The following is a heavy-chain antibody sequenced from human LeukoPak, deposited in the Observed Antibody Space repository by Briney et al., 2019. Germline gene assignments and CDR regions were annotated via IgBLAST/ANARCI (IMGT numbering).Heavy chain of an antibody. Sequence: PGGSLRLSCAASGFTFSSYAMNWVRQAPGKGLEWVSYISSSGSTIYYADSVKGRFTISRDNAKNSLYLQMNSLRAEDTAVYYCAREEKIVVVPAAHFDYWGQGTLVTVSS. V-gene: IGHV3-48*03. CDR3: AREEKIVVVPAAHFDY. CDR1: GFTFSSYA. CDR2: ISSSGSTI. J-gene: IGHJ4*02. D-gene: IGHD2-2*01.